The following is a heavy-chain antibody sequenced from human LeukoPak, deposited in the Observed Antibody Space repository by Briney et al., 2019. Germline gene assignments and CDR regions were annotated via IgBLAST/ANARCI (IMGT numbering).Heavy chain of an antibody. Sequence: SETLSLTCAVYGGSFSGYYWSWIRQPPGKGLEWIGEINHSGSTNYNPSLKSRVTISVDTSKNQFSLKLSSVTAADTAVYYCARHRCSSTCCFDDFDIWGQGTMVTVSS. CDR1: GGSFSGYY. V-gene: IGHV4-34*01. CDR3: ARHRCSSTCCFDDFDI. CDR2: INHSGST. J-gene: IGHJ3*02. D-gene: IGHD2-2*01.